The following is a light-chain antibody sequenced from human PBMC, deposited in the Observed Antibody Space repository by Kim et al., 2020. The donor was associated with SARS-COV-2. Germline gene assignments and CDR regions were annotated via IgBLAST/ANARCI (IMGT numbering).Light chain of an antibody. J-gene: IGLJ3*02. Sequence: ARINCAGDKWGDKYVSWYQQKPGQAAVLVIYGKNNRPSGIPDRFSGSSSGNTASLTITGAQAEDEADYYCNSRDSSGSHWVFGGGTQLTVL. V-gene: IGLV3-19*01. CDR1: KWGDKY. CDR3: NSRDSSGSHWV. CDR2: GKN.